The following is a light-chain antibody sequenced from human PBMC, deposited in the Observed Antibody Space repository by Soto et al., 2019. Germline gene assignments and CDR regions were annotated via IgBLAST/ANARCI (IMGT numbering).Light chain of an antibody. Sequence: DIQMTQSPSTLSASVGDRVTITCRASQDIGTWLAWYQQKPGKAPKLLIYAASSLQSGVPSRFSGSGSGTEFTLTISSLQPDDFATYYCQHYNSYSEAFGQGTKVDIK. CDR2: AAS. CDR1: QDIGTW. CDR3: QHYNSYSEA. V-gene: IGKV1-5*01. J-gene: IGKJ1*01.